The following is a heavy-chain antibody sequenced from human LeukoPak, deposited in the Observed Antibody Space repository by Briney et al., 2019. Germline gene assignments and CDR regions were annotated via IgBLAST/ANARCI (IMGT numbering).Heavy chain of an antibody. Sequence: GGSLRLSCAASGFTFSSYGMSWVRQAPGKGLEWVSAISGSSGSTYYADSVKGRFTISRDNSKNTLYLQMNSLRAEDTAVYYCARDSPDSQDAFDIWGQGTMVTVSS. D-gene: IGHD3-22*01. CDR3: ARDSPDSQDAFDI. J-gene: IGHJ3*02. CDR2: ISGSSGST. V-gene: IGHV3-23*01. CDR1: GFTFSSYG.